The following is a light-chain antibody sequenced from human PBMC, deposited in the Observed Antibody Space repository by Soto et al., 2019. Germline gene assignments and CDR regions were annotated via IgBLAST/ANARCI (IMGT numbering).Light chain of an antibody. CDR1: QSVAANY. J-gene: IGKJ1*01. Sequence: EIVLTQSPATLSLSPGERATLSCRASQSVAANYLAWYQQKRGQAPRLLIYGASSRATGIPDRFSGSGSGTDFTLTISRLEPEDFAVYHCQQYYRSPETFGQGTKVDIK. CDR2: GAS. CDR3: QQYYRSPET. V-gene: IGKV3-20*01.